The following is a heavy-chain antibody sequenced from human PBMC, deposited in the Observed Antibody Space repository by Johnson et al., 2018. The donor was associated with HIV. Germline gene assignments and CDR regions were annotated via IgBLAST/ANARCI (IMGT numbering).Heavy chain of an antibody. CDR2: IKQDGSEK. V-gene: IGHV3-7*05. CDR3: ARVKWEPWGCAFEI. D-gene: IGHD1-26*01. Sequence: EVQLVESGGGLVQPGGSLRLSCAASGFTFSSYWMSWVRQAPGKGLEWVANIKQDGSEKYYVDSVKGRFTISRDNAKNSLYLQMNSLRAEDTAVYYCARVKWEPWGCAFEIWGQGTMVTVSS. J-gene: IGHJ3*02. CDR1: GFTFSSYW.